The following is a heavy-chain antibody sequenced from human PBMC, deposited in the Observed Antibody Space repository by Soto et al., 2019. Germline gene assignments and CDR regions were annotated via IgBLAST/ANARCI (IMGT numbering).Heavy chain of an antibody. V-gene: IGHV3-23*01. CDR2: ISDGGGST. D-gene: IGHD1-26*01. Sequence: PGGSLRLSCAASGFTFSSYGMSWVRQAPGRGLEWVSVISDGGGSTFYADSVKGRFTISRDNSKNTLYLQMNSLGAEDTAVYYCARDFVVGGPTINYYYGMDVWGQGTTVTVSS. CDR1: GFTFSSYG. J-gene: IGHJ6*02. CDR3: ARDFVVGGPTINYYYGMDV.